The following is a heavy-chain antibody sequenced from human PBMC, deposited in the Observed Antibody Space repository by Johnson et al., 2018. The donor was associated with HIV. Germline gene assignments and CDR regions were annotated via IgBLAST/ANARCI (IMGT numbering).Heavy chain of an antibody. D-gene: IGHD3/OR15-3a*01. V-gene: IGHV3-7*01. CDR1: GFTFRNYG. CDR3: AREGWILDRNDAFDI. CDR2: IKQDGSEK. J-gene: IGHJ3*02. Sequence: VQLVESGGDVVQPGGSLRLSCAPSGFTFRNYGIHWVRQTPGKGLEWVANIKQDGSEKNYVDSVKGRFIISRDNAKNSLYLQMNSLRAEDTAVYYCAREGWILDRNDAFDIWGQGTMVTVSS.